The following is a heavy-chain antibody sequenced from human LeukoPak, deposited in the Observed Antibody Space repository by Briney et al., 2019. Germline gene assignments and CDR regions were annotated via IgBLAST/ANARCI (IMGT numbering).Heavy chain of an antibody. CDR1: GGSISSSSYY. CDR3: ARDYSSSSGNDY. D-gene: IGHD6-6*01. CDR2: IYYSGST. V-gene: IGHV4-39*07. J-gene: IGHJ4*02. Sequence: PSQTLSLTCTVSGGSISSSSYYWGWIRQPPGKGLEWIGSIYYSGSTYYNPSLKSRVTISVDTSKNQFSLKLSSVTAADTAVYYCARDYSSSSGNDYWGQGTLVTVSS.